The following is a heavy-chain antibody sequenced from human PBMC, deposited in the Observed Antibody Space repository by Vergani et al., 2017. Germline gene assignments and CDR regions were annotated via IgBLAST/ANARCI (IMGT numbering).Heavy chain of an antibody. CDR1: GFTFSSYA. CDR3: VKVGRMAVAGSPRSYYFDY. CDR2: ISSNGGST. J-gene: IGHJ4*02. V-gene: IGHV3-64D*06. D-gene: IGHD6-19*01. Sequence: EVQLVESGGGLVQPGGSLRLSCSASGFTFSSYAMHWVRQAPGKGLEYVSAISSNGGSTYYADSVKGRFTISRDNSKNPLYLQMSRLRAEDTAVYYCVKVGRMAVAGSPRSYYFDYWGQGTLVTVSS.